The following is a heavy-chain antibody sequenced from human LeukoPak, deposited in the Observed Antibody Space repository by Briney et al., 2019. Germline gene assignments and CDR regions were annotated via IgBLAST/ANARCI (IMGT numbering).Heavy chain of an antibody. CDR3: ARGHTTVTRFLDY. V-gene: IGHV3-23*01. D-gene: IGHD4-17*01. Sequence: GGSLRLSCAASDFSFSSYSMTWVRQAPGKGLEWVSIISGGGDLTFYADSVKGRFTISRDNPKNTLYLQMNSVRVEDTGVYYCARGHTTVTRFLDYWSQGTLVTVSS. CDR1: DFSFSSYS. J-gene: IGHJ4*02. CDR2: ISGGGDLT.